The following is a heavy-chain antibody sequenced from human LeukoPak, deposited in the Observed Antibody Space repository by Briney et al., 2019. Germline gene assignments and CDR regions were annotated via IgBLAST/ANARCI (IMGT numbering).Heavy chain of an antibody. J-gene: IGHJ4*02. CDR2: ISSSSSYI. CDR1: GFTFSSYS. Sequence: PGGSLRLSCAASGFTFSSYSMNWVRQAPGKGLEWVSSISSSSSYIYYADSVKGRFTISRDNAKNSLYLQMNSLRAEDTAVYYCASITMVQGVPFDYWGQGTLVTVS. CDR3: ASITMVQGVPFDY. V-gene: IGHV3-21*01. D-gene: IGHD3-10*01.